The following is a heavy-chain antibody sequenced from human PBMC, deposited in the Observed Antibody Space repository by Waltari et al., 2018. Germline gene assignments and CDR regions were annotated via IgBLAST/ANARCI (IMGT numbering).Heavy chain of an antibody. V-gene: IGHV4-30-4*08. CDR1: GGSISSGDYY. D-gene: IGHD6-19*01. J-gene: IGHJ4*02. Sequence: QVQLQESGPGLVKPSQTLSLTCTVPGGSISSGDYYWSWIRQPPGKGLEWIGYIYYSGSTYYNPSLKSRVTISVDTSKNQFSLKLSSVTAADTAVYYCAREAGWLVTLPDYWGQGTLVTVSS. CDR3: AREAGWLVTLPDY. CDR2: IYYSGST.